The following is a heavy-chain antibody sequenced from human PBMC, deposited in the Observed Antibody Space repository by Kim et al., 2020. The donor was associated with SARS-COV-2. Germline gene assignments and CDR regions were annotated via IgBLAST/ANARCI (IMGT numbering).Heavy chain of an antibody. V-gene: IGHV3-7*03. CDR3: ARDRGCCSGGSCYIPDYFYYYGMDG. Sequence: GGSLRLSCAASGFTFSSYWMSWVRQAPGKGLEWVANIKQDGSEKYYVDSVKGRFTISRDNAKNSLYLQMNSLRAEDTAVYYCARDRGCCSGGSCYIPDYFYYYGMDGWGQGTTVTLSS. CDR2: IKQDGSEK. CDR1: GFTFSSYW. D-gene: IGHD2-15*01. J-gene: IGHJ6*02.